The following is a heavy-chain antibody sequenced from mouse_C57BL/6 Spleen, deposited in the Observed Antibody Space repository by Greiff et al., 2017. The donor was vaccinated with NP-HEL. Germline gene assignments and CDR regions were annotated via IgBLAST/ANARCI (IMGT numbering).Heavy chain of an antibody. V-gene: IGHV1-4*01. Sequence: QVQLQQSGAELARPGASVKMSCKASGYTFTSYTMHWVKPRPGQGLEWIGYINPSSGYTKYNQKFKDKATLTADKSSSTAYMQLSSLTSEDSAVYYCARRGAAQALFDDWGQGTTLTVSS. CDR3: ARRGAAQALFDD. D-gene: IGHD3-2*02. CDR2: INPSSGYT. J-gene: IGHJ2*01. CDR1: GYTFTSYT.